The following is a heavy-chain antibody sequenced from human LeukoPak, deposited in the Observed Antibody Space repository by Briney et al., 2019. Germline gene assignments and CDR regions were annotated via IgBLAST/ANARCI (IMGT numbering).Heavy chain of an antibody. D-gene: IGHD2-2*01. CDR1: GPTFSSYA. Sequence: GGSLRLSCAASGPTFSSYAMRWVRQAPGKGLEWVSSITDSGDTTYYADSVKGRFTISRDNSKNTLYLQMNSLRAEDTAVYYCAKREHVSRVVPASISSCCGMDVWGQGTTVTVSS. CDR2: ITDSGDTT. CDR3: AKREHVSRVVPASISSCCGMDV. J-gene: IGHJ6*02. V-gene: IGHV3-23*01.